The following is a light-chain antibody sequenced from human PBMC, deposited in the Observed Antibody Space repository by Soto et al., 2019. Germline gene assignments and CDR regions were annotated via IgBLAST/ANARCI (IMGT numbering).Light chain of an antibody. V-gene: IGKV3-15*01. CDR1: QSVSNN. CDR2: GAT. J-gene: IGKJ2*01. CDR3: QQYNNWPPDT. Sequence: EIVMTQSPGTLSVSPGERATLSCRASQSVSNNLAWYQQEPGQAPRLLIYGATTRATGIPARFSGSGSGTEFTLTISSLQSEDFAVYYCQQYNNWPPDTFGQGTKVDIK.